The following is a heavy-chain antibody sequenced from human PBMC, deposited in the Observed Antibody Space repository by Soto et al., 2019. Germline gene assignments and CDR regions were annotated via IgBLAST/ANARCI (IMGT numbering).Heavy chain of an antibody. CDR2: ISGSGGST. Sequence: PGGSLRLSCAAPGFTFSSYAMSWVRQAPGKGLEWVSAISGSGGSTYYADSVKGRFTISRDNSKNTLYLQMNSLRAEDTAVYYCAKDFRSFGPRFYYYYGMDVWGQGTTVTVSS. CDR3: AKDFRSFGPRFYYYYGMDV. CDR1: GFTFSSYA. V-gene: IGHV3-23*01. J-gene: IGHJ6*02. D-gene: IGHD3-16*01.